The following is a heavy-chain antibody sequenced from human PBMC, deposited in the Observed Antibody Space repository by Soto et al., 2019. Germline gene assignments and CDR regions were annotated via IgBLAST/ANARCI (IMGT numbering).Heavy chain of an antibody. Sequence: EVQLLESGGGLVQPGGSLRLSCAASGFTFSSYAMSWVRQAPGKGLEWVSAISGSGGSTYYADSVKGRFTISRDNSKNTLYLQMNSLRAEDTAVYYCAREYYGSGSYYNVGGAFDIWGQGTMVTVSS. CDR3: AREYYGSGSYYNVGGAFDI. CDR1: GFTFSSYA. J-gene: IGHJ3*02. D-gene: IGHD3-10*01. CDR2: ISGSGGST. V-gene: IGHV3-23*01.